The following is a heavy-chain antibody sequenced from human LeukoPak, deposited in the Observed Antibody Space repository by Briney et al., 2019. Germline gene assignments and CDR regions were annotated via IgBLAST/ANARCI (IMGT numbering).Heavy chain of an antibody. CDR3: ARVAPHRRLTSSWYYFDY. J-gene: IGHJ4*02. CDR1: GYTFTSYG. Sequence: ASVKVSCKASGYTFTSYGISWVRQAPGQGLEWMGWISAYNGNTKYAQKLQGRVTMTTDTSTSTAYMELRSLRSDDTAVYYCARVAPHRRLTSSWYYFDYWGQGTLVTVSS. D-gene: IGHD6-13*01. CDR2: ISAYNGNT. V-gene: IGHV1-18*01.